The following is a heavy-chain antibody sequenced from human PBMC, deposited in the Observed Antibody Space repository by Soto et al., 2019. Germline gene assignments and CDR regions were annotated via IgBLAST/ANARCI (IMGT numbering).Heavy chain of an antibody. CDR1: GYTFTSYD. J-gene: IGHJ6*02. CDR2: MNPNSGNT. V-gene: IGHV1-8*01. D-gene: IGHD2-8*02. Sequence: ASVKVSCKASGYTFTSYDINWVRQATGQGLEWMGWMNPNSGNTGYAQKFQGRVTMTRNTSISTAYMELSSLRSEDTALYYCARGPCRGGVCPLYMDVWGQGTTVTVSS. CDR3: ARGPCRGGVCPLYMDV.